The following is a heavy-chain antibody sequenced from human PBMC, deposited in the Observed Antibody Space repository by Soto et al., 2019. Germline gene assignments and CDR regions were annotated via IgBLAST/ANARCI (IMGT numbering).Heavy chain of an antibody. D-gene: IGHD6-6*01. CDR1: GGSISSYY. CDR3: ARVRQLGHWGHFDY. J-gene: IGHJ4*02. CDR2: IYYSGST. Sequence: QVQLQESGPGLVKPSETLSLTCTVSGGSISSYYWSWIRQPPGKGLEWIGYIYYSGSTNYNPSLKSRVTISVDTSKNQFSLKLSSVTAADTAVYYCARVRQLGHWGHFDYWGQGTLVTVSS. V-gene: IGHV4-59*01.